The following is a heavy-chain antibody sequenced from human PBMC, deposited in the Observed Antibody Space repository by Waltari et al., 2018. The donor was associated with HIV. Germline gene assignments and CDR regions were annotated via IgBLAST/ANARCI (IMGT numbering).Heavy chain of an antibody. CDR3: TTRIVGPTFDY. Sequence: EVQLVESGGGLVKPGGSLRLSCGASGCTFNNAWMSWVRQTPGKGLEWVGRIKSKTDGGTTNYAAPVNGRFTISRDDSKNTLYLQMNSLRTEDTAVYYCTTRIVGPTFDYWGQGTLVTVSS. CDR1: GCTFNNAW. D-gene: IGHD1-26*01. CDR2: IKSKTDGGTT. J-gene: IGHJ4*02. V-gene: IGHV3-15*01.